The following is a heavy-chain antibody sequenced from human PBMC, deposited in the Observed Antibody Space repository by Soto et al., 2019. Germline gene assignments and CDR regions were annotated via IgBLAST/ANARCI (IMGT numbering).Heavy chain of an antibody. CDR3: ARVRDSFGLDV. Sequence: PSETLSLTCTVSGGSISSYYWSWIRQPPGKGLEWIGYIYYSGSTNYNPSLKSRVTISVDTSKNQFSLKLSSVTAADTAVYYCARVRDSFGLDVWGQGTTVTVSS. D-gene: IGHD2-15*01. V-gene: IGHV4-59*12. J-gene: IGHJ6*02. CDR2: IYYSGST. CDR1: GGSISSYY.